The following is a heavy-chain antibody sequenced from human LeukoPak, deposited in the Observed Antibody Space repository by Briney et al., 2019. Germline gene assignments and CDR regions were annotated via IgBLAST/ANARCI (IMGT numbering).Heavy chain of an antibody. V-gene: IGHV4-4*07. CDR2: IYTSGST. J-gene: IGHJ6*03. CDR3: ARDLVPYYYGSGSYKYYYYYMDV. CDR1: GGSISSYY. D-gene: IGHD3-10*01. Sequence: SETLSLTCTVSGGSISSYYWSWIRQPAGKGLEWTGRIYTSGSTNYNPSPKSRVTMSVDTSKNQFSLKLSSVTAADTAVYYCARDLVPYYYGSGSYKYYYYYMDVWGKGTTVTVSS.